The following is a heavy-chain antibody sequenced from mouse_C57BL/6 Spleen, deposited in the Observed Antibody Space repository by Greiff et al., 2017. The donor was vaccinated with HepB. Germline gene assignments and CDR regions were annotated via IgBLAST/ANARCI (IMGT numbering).Heavy chain of an antibody. Sequence: QVQLQQSGAELARPGASVKLSCKASGYTFTSYGISWVKQRTGQGLEWIGEIYPRSGNTYYSEKFKGKATLTADKSSSTAYIELRSLTSEDSAVYFCARWRDYYYGSSYWYFDVWGTGTTVTVSS. CDR3: ARWRDYYYGSSYWYFDV. CDR1: GYTFTSYG. CDR2: IYPRSGNT. D-gene: IGHD1-1*01. J-gene: IGHJ1*03. V-gene: IGHV1-81*01.